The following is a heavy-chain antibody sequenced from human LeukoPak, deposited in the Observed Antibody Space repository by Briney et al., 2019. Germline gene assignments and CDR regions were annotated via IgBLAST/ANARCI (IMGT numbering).Heavy chain of an antibody. CDR1: GGSISSYY. CDR2: IYYSGST. Sequence: SETLSLTCTVSGGSISSYYWSWIRRPPGKGLEWIGYIYYSGSTNYNPSLKSRVTISVDTSKNQFSLKLSSVTAADTAVYYCARGTVGSSSWYAYYYYGMDVWGQGTTVTVSS. J-gene: IGHJ6*02. D-gene: IGHD6-13*01. V-gene: IGHV4-59*01. CDR3: ARGTVGSSSWYAYYYYGMDV.